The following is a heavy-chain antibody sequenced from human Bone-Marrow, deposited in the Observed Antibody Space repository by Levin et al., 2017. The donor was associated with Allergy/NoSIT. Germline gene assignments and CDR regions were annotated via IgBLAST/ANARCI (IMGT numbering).Heavy chain of an antibody. J-gene: IGHJ4*02. CDR2: MSYSGGT. D-gene: IGHD5-18*01. Sequence: SQTLSLTCTLSGASISNNYWSWIRQSPGNGLEWIGSMSYSGGTNYNPSLKSRVTITVDTSKNQFSLRLTSVTAADTAVYYCARAGGASDAAMDLDYWGQGILVTVSS. CDR1: GASISNNY. CDR3: ARAGGASDAAMDLDY. V-gene: IGHV4-59*01.